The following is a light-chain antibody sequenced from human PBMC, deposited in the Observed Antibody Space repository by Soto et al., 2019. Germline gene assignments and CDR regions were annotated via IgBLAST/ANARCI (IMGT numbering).Light chain of an antibody. V-gene: IGLV2-14*01. CDR2: EVS. CDR1: SSDVGGYNY. J-gene: IGLJ1*01. CDR3: SSYTRSSTAV. Sequence: QSVLTQPASVSGSPGQSITISCTGTSSDVGGYNYVSWYQQHPGKAPKLMIYEVSNRPSGVSNRFSGSKSDNTASLTISGLQAEDEADYYCSSYTRSSTAVFGTGTQLTVL.